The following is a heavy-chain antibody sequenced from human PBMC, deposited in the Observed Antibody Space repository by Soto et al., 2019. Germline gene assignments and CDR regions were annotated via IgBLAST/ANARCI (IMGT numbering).Heavy chain of an antibody. CDR3: ARVVTIFGVVIISGNWFDP. Sequence: SETLSLTCTVSGGSISSGGYYWSWIRQHPGKGLEWIGYIYYSGSTYYNPSLKSRVTISVDTSKNQFSLKLSSVTAADTAVYYCARVVTIFGVVIISGNWFDPWGQGTLVTVSS. CDR2: IYYSGST. CDR1: GGSISSGGYY. V-gene: IGHV4-31*03. D-gene: IGHD3-3*01. J-gene: IGHJ5*02.